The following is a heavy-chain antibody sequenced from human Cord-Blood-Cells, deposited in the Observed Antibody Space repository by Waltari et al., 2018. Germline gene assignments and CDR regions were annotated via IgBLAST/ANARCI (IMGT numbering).Heavy chain of an antibody. CDR2: IYYSGST. CDR1: GGSISSYY. Sequence: QVQLQESGPGLVKPSETLSLTCTVSGGSISSYYWSWIRQPPGKGLEWIGYIYYSGSTNYNPSLKSRVTISVDTSKNQFSLKLSSVTTADTAVYYCAAYYYDSSGYYLIDYWGQGTLVTVSS. CDR3: AAYYYDSSGYYLIDY. V-gene: IGHV4-59*01. J-gene: IGHJ4*02. D-gene: IGHD3-22*01.